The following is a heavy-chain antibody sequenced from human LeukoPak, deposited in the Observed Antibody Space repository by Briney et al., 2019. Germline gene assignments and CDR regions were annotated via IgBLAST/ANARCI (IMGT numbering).Heavy chain of an antibody. V-gene: IGHV4-39*01. CDR2: IYLSGGT. Sequence: SETLSLICTVCVDLISIINCHGGWIRQPPGKGLEWNGSIYLSGGTYYNASLKSRVTKSVDTPHNQSSLKLSSVTAADTAVYYCARQTGSGLFSLPGGQGTLVTVSS. J-gene: IGHJ4*02. CDR3: ARQTGSGLFSLP. D-gene: IGHD3-10*01. CDR1: VDLISIINCH.